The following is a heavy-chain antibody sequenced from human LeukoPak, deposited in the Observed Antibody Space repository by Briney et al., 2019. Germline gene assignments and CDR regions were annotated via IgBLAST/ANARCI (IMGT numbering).Heavy chain of an antibody. CDR1: GGSFSGYY. D-gene: IGHD2-15*01. J-gene: IGHJ6*03. V-gene: IGHV4-34*01. Sequence: SETLSPTCAVYGGSFSGYYWSWIRQPPGKGLEWIGEINHSGSTNYNPSLKSRVTISVVTSKNQFSLKLSSVTAADTAVYYCARRAPTRYCSGGSCYSSYYYYMDVWGKGTTVTVSS. CDR3: ARRAPTRYCSGGSCYSSYYYYMDV. CDR2: INHSGST.